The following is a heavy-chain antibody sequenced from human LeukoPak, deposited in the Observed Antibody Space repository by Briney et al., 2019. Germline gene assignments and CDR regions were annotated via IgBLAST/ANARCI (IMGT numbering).Heavy chain of an antibody. CDR2: ISSSSSYI. CDR3: ARAPPAFIAVAGTSDY. D-gene: IGHD6-19*01. V-gene: IGHV3-21*01. CDR1: RFTFSSYS. J-gene: IGHJ4*02. Sequence: GGSLRLSCAASRFTFSSYSMNWVPQAPGKGLEWVSSISSSSSYIYYAHSVKGRFTISRDNTKNSLYLQMNSLRAEDTAVYYCARAPPAFIAVAGTSDYWGQGTLVTVSS.